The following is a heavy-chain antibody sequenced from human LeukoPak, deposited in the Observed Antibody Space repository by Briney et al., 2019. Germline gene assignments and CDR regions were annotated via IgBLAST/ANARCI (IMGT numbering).Heavy chain of an antibody. D-gene: IGHD2-15*01. J-gene: IGHJ4*02. CDR2: ISAYNGNT. Sequence: GASVKVSCKASGYTFTSYGISWVRQAPGQGLEWMGWISAYNGNTSYAQKLQGRVTMTTDTSTSTAYMELRSLRSDDTAVYYCARDSPRPYCSGGSCYYFDYWGQGTLVTVSS. V-gene: IGHV1-18*01. CDR1: GYTFTSYG. CDR3: ARDSPRPYCSGGSCYYFDY.